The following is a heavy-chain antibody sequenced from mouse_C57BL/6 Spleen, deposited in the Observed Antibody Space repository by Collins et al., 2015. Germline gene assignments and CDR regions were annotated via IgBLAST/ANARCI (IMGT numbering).Heavy chain of an antibody. Sequence: QVQLQQPGAELMKPGASVKVSCKASGYTFTNYWIHWVKQRPGQGLEWFGRIHPSDTDTNYNQNFKDKATLTVDKSSSTAYMQLSNLTSEDSAVYYCAIGGYNSDYWYFDVWGTGTTVTVSS. V-gene: IGHV1-74*01. CDR1: GYTFTNYW. J-gene: IGHJ1*03. CDR3: AIGGYNSDYWYFDV. D-gene: IGHD2-12*01. CDR2: IHPSDTDT.